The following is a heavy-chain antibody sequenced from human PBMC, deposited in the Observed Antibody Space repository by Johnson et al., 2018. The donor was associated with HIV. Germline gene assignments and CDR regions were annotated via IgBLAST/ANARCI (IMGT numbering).Heavy chain of an antibody. J-gene: IGHJ3*02. V-gene: IGHV3-9*01. Sequence: VQLVESGGGLVQPGRSLRLSCAASGFTFDDYAMHWVRQAPGKGLEWVSGISWNSGSIGYADSVKGRFTISRDNAKNSLYLQMNSLRAEDTALYYCARADITYSYYDSSGYYYHDAFDIWGQGTMVTVSS. CDR3: ARADITYSYYDSSGYYYHDAFDI. CDR2: ISWNSGSI. CDR1: GFTFDDYA. D-gene: IGHD3-22*01.